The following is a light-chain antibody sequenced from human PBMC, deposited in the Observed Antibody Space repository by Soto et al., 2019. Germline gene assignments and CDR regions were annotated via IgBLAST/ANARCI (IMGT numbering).Light chain of an antibody. CDR2: TNN. J-gene: IGLJ2*01. CDR1: GSNIGSNT. V-gene: IGLV1-44*01. Sequence: QSVLTQPPSASGTPGQRVTISWSGSGSNIGSNTVIWYQQVPAAAPKRLIDTNNQRPSGVPDRCSGSKSGTSASLAIRGLQSDDEADYYCAAWDDSLNGLVVFGGGTKLTVL. CDR3: AAWDDSLNGLVV.